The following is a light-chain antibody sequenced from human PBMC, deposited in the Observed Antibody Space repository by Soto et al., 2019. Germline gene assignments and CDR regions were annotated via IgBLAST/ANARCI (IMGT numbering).Light chain of an antibody. Sequence: EIVLTQSPGTLSLSPGERATLSCRASQRVSSSYLSWYQQKPGQAPRLLIYGASSRATGIPDRFSGSGSGTDFTLTISRLEPEDFAVYYCQRYGGSPLYTFGQGTKLEIK. J-gene: IGKJ2*01. CDR2: GAS. CDR3: QRYGGSPLYT. V-gene: IGKV3-20*01. CDR1: QRVSSSY.